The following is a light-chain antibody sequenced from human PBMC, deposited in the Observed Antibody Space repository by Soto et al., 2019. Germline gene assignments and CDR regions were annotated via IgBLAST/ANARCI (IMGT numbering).Light chain of an antibody. V-gene: IGKV3-15*01. J-gene: IGKJ1*01. CDR2: SAS. CDR3: QQYNNWPWT. CDR1: QSVTSN. Sequence: EIVLTQSPGTLSLSPGERATLSCGASQSVTSNYLAWYQQKPGQAPRLLIYSASRRATGFPARFSGSGSGTDFTLTISSLQSEDFAVYYCQQYNNWPWTFGQGTKVDIK.